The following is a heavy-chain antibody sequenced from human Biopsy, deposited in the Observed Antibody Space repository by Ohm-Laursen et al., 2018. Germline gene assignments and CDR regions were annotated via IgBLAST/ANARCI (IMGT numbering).Heavy chain of an antibody. CDR3: ARDSGILNYGNFKYYHYYGMDV. Sequence: TLSLTCTVSGGDINNYYWSWIRQPAGKGLEWIGRIYPGGSTNYNPSLQSRVSISVDTSRNQVSLTLSSVTAADTAVYYCARDSGILNYGNFKYYHYYGMDVWGQGTKVTVSS. CDR2: IYPGGST. CDR1: GGDINNYY. J-gene: IGHJ6*02. D-gene: IGHD4-11*01. V-gene: IGHV4-4*07.